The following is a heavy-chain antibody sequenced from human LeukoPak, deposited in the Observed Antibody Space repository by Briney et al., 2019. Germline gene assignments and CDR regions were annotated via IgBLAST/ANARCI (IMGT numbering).Heavy chain of an antibody. J-gene: IGHJ4*02. CDR1: GGSISSYY. Sequence: PSETLSLTCTVSGGSISSYYWGWIRQPPGKGLEWIGYMFYSGSTNYNPSLQSRVTISINTSKNQFSLRLSSVTAADTAVYYCARGSDYGDYWGQGTLVTVSS. D-gene: IGHD3-3*01. V-gene: IGHV4-59*01. CDR3: ARGSDYGDY. CDR2: MFYSGST.